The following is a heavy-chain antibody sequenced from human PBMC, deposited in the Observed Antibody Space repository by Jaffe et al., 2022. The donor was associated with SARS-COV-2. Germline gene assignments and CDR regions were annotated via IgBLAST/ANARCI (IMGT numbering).Heavy chain of an antibody. V-gene: IGHV3-21*01. D-gene: IGHD2-15*01. J-gene: IGHJ6*02. CDR2: ISSSSSYI. CDR1: GFTFSSYS. Sequence: EVQLVESGGGLVKPGGSLRLSCAASGFTFSSYSMNWVRQAPGKGLEWVSSISSSSSYIYYADSVKGRFTISRDNAKNSLYLQMNSLRAEDTAVYYCASAPGNYRYCSGGSCSLRGYYYYGMDVWGQGTTVTVSS. CDR3: ASAPGNYRYCSGGSCSLRGYYYYGMDV.